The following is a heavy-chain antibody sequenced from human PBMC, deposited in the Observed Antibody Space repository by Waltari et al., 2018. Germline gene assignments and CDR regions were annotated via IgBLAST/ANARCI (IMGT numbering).Heavy chain of an antibody. CDR3: ARDHGCSGGSCYYGSVY. CDR2: IHYSGST. Sequence: QVQLQESGPGLVKPSETLSLTCTVSGGSISSYYWSWIRQPPGKGLEWIEYIHYSGSTNDNPSLKSRVTISVDTSKNQFSLKLSSVTAADTAVYYCARDHGCSGGSCYYGSVYWGQGTLVTVSS. V-gene: IGHV4-59*01. CDR1: GGSISSYY. J-gene: IGHJ4*02. D-gene: IGHD2-15*01.